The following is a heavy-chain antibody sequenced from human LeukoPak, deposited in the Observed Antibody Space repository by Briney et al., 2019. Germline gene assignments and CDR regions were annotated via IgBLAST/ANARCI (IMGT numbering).Heavy chain of an antibody. J-gene: IGHJ4*02. V-gene: IGHV3-9*01. CDR2: ISWNSGSI. D-gene: IGHD3-3*01. CDR3: ARDKDAYYDFWSAYSYYFDY. CDR1: GFTFDDYA. Sequence: SLRLSCAASGFTFDDYAMHWVRQAPGKGLEWVSGISWNSGSIGYADSVKGRFTISRDNAKNSLYLQMNSLRAEDTALYYCARDKDAYYDFWSAYSYYFDYWGQGTLVTVSS.